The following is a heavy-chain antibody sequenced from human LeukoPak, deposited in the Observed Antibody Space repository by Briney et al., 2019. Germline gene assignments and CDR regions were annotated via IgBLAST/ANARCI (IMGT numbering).Heavy chain of an antibody. CDR3: AKDRCNGATCYLDY. V-gene: IGHV3-23*01. Sequence: PGGSLRLSCAASGFTFSNFAMSWVRQAPGKGLEWVSSISAGGGTYFADSVTGRCTISRDNSKNTLHLQVNSLRAEDTAVYYCAKDRCNGATCYLDYWGQGTLVTVSA. D-gene: IGHD4/OR15-4a*01. J-gene: IGHJ4*02. CDR1: GFTFSNFA. CDR2: ISAGGGT.